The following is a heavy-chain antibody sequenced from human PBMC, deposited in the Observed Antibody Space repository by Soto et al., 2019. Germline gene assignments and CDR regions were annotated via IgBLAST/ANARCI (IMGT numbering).Heavy chain of an antibody. D-gene: IGHD3-10*01. CDR2: INPNSGGT. V-gene: IGHV1-2*04. J-gene: IGHJ6*02. CDR3: ARVGGGLASLGYYGMDV. CDR1: GYTFIGYY. Sequence: KVSCKASGYTFIGYYIHWVRQAPGQGLEWMGWINPNSGGTNYAQRFQGWVTMTRDRSISTAYMELSRLKSDDTAVYYCARVGGGLASLGYYGMDVWGQGTTVTVSS.